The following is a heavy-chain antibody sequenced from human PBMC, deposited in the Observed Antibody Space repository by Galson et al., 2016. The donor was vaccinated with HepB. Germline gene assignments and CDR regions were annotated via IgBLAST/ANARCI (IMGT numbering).Heavy chain of an antibody. CDR2: IYGGGST. J-gene: IGHJ4*02. Sequence: SLRLSCAASGFTVSSNYMMWVRQAPGKGLEWVSDIYGGGSTHYADSVEGRSTISRDNSQNTLYLQMNSLRPEDTAVYYCASPLTGLAYWGQGTLVTVSS. CDR3: ASPLTGLAY. D-gene: IGHD7-27*01. CDR1: GFTVSSNY. V-gene: IGHV3-66*02.